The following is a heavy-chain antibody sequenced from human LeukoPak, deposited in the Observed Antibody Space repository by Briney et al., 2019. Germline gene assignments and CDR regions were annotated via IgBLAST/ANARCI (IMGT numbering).Heavy chain of an antibody. Sequence: GSLRLSCGGSGFTGRKNYMNWVRQASGKGLEWVSILYSGGATYYAASVKGRFTISRDNSKNTLYLQMNSLRAEDTAVYYCAKGFGAFDIWGQGTMVTVSS. D-gene: IGHD3-10*01. CDR3: AKGFGAFDI. J-gene: IGHJ3*02. CDR1: GFTGRKNY. CDR2: LYSGGAT. V-gene: IGHV3-53*01.